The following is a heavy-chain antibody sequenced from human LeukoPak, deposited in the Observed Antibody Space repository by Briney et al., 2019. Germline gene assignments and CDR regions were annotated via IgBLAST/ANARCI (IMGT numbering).Heavy chain of an antibody. CDR1: GFTFRSYG. CDR2: TRYDGNNK. CDR3: AKRRYDSSGHFDS. J-gene: IGHJ4*02. Sequence: PGGSLRLSCAASGFTFRSYGMHWVRQAPGKGLEWVAFTRYDGNNKYYADSVKGRFTISRDNSKNTVYLQMNSLRAEDTAVYYCAKRRYDSSGHFDSWGQGTLVTVSS. V-gene: IGHV3-30*02. D-gene: IGHD3-22*01.